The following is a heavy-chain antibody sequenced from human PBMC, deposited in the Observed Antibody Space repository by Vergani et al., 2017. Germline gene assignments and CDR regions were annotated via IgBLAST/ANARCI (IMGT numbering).Heavy chain of an antibody. J-gene: IGHJ4*02. CDR2: IRSKNDGGTA. V-gene: IGHV3-15*01. Sequence: EVQVVESGGGLIKPGGSLRLSCVVSGITFNNAWINWVRQAPGKGLEWIGRIRSKNDGGTADYAAPLKGSFTISRDDYKDSAFLLVNNLKTEDTAVYFCYTDYHDYWGQGTLVTVSS. CDR1: GITFNNAW. CDR3: YTDYHDY. D-gene: IGHD2-2*02.